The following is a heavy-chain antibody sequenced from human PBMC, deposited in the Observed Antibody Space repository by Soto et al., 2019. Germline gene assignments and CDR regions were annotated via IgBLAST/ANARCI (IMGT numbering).Heavy chain of an antibody. J-gene: IGHJ6*02. CDR1: GGTFSSYA. D-gene: IGHD3-3*01. Sequence: GASVKVSCKASGGTFSSYAISWVRQAPGQGLEWMGWIIPIFGTANYAQKFQGRVTITADKSTSTAYMELSSLRSEDTAVYYCSRNLRSSLRFFPQYGMDVWGQGTTVTVSS. CDR3: SRNLRSSLRFFPQYGMDV. CDR2: IIPIFGTA. V-gene: IGHV1-69*06.